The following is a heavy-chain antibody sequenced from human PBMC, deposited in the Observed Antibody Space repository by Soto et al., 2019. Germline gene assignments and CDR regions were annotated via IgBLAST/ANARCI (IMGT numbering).Heavy chain of an antibody. CDR1: GGSISSGGYY. V-gene: IGHV4-31*03. J-gene: IGHJ5*02. CDR3: AGDVGVVADLNWFDP. Sequence: QVQLQESGPGLVKPSQTLSLTCTVSGGSISSGGYYWSWIRQHPGKGLEWIGYIYYSGSTYYNPSLKSRVTISVDTSKNQSSLKLSSVTAADTAVYYCAGDVGVVADLNWFDPWGQGTLVTVSS. D-gene: IGHD2-15*01. CDR2: IYYSGST.